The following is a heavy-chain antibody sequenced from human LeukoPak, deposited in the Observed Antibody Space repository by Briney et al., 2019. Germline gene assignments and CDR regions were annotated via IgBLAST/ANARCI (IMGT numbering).Heavy chain of an antibody. Sequence: GGSLRLSCTASGFTFGDYAMSWVRQAPGKGLEWVGFIRSKAYGGTTEYAASVKGRFTISRDDSKSIAYLQMNSLKTEDTAVYYCTITLWFGESYYFDYWGQGTLVTVSS. J-gene: IGHJ4*02. CDR1: GFTFGDYA. V-gene: IGHV3-49*04. CDR2: IRSKAYGGTT. CDR3: TITLWFGESYYFDY. D-gene: IGHD3-10*01.